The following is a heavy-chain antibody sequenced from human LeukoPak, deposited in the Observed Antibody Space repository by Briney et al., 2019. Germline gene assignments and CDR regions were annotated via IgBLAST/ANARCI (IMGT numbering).Heavy chain of an antibody. Sequence: GGSLRLSCAASGFTVSSNYMSWVRQAPGNGLEWVSVIYSGGSTYYADSVKGRFTISRDNSKNTLYLQMNSLRAEDTAVYYCARVDYGDYAGGFDYWGQGTLVTVSS. CDR1: GFTVSSNY. D-gene: IGHD4-17*01. J-gene: IGHJ4*02. V-gene: IGHV3-66*01. CDR2: IYSGGST. CDR3: ARVDYGDYAGGFDY.